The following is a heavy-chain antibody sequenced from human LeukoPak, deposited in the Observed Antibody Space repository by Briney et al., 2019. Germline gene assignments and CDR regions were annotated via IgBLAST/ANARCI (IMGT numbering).Heavy chain of an antibody. CDR2: MNPNSGNT. CDR1: GYTFTSYD. J-gene: IGHJ4*02. V-gene: IGHV1-8*01. Sequence: ASVKVSCKASGYTFTSYDINWVRQATGQGLEWMGWMNPNSGNTGYAQKFQGRVTMTGSTSISTAYMELSSLRSEDTAVYYCARVYGDTQMATIEYYFDYWGQGTLVTVSS. CDR3: ARVYGDTQMATIEYYFDY. D-gene: IGHD5-24*01.